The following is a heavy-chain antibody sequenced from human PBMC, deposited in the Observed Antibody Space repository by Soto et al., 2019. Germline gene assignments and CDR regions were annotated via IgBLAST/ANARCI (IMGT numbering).Heavy chain of an antibody. CDR2: IVVGSGNT. CDR1: GFTFTSSA. D-gene: IGHD3-3*01. Sequence: SVKVSCKASGFTFTSSAVQWVRQARGQRLEWIGWIVVGSGNTNYAQKFQERVTITRDMSTSTAYMELSSLRSEDTAVYYCAAGETYYDFWSRYYGMDFWGQGTTVTVSS. CDR3: AAGETYYDFWSRYYGMDF. J-gene: IGHJ6*02. V-gene: IGHV1-58*01.